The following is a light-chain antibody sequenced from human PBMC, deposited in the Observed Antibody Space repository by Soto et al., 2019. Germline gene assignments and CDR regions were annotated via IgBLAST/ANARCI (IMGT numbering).Light chain of an antibody. Sequence: QSVLTQPPSVSGAPGQRVTISCTGSSSNIGAGYDVHWYQQLPGTAPKLLIYGNSNRPSGVPDRFSGYKSGTSASLAITGLQAEDDADYYCQSYDSSLSGAVFGGGTQLTVL. J-gene: IGLJ7*01. CDR1: SSNIGAGYD. CDR2: GNS. V-gene: IGLV1-40*01. CDR3: QSYDSSLSGAV.